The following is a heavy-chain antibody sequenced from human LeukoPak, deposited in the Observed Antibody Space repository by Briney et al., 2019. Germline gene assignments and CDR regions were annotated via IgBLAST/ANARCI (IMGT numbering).Heavy chain of an antibody. Sequence: SETLSLTCTVSGGSISSSSYYWGWIRQPPGKGLEWIGSIYYSGSTYYNPSLKSRVTISVDTSKNQFSLKLSSVTAADTAVYYCARDRGVQTNWGQGTLVTVSS. CDR2: IYYSGST. CDR3: ARDRGVQTN. CDR1: GGSISSSSYY. D-gene: IGHD3-10*01. J-gene: IGHJ4*02. V-gene: IGHV4-39*07.